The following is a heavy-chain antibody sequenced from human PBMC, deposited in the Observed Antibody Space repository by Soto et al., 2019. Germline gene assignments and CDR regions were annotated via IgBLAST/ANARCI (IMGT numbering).Heavy chain of an antibody. D-gene: IGHD3-10*01. V-gene: IGHV3-9*01. J-gene: IGHJ1*01. Sequence: GGSLRLSCAASGFTGFTFDAVAIHWVRQVPGKGLEWVSSISWNGGRVDYADSVKGRFTVSRDNTKDALFLAMNSVRSEDKAVYFCAQGMNWYGSASHFPPWGQ. CDR1: GFTGFTFDAVA. CDR2: ISWNGGRV. CDR3: AQGMNWYGSASHFPP.